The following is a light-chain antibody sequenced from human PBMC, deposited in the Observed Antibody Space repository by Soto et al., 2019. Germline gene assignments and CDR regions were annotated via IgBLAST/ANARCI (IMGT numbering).Light chain of an antibody. CDR1: QSISSW. V-gene: IGKV1-5*03. J-gene: IGKJ1*01. Sequence: DIQMTQSPSTLSASVGDRVTITCRASQSISSWLAWYQQKPGKPPKLLIYKASSLQSGVPARFSGSGSGTEFTLTISSLQPDDFATYYCQQYNSHWTFGQGTKVDIK. CDR3: QQYNSHWT. CDR2: KAS.